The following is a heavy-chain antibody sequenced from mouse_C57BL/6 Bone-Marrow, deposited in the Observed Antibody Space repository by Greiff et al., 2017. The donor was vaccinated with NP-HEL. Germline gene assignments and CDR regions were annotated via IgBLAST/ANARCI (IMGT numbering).Heavy chain of an antibody. V-gene: IGHV1-81*01. J-gene: IGHJ3*01. CDR1: GYTFTSYG. Sequence: QVQLQQSGAELARPGASVKLSCKASGYTFTSYGISWVKQRTGQGLEWIGEIYPRSGNTYYNEKFKGKATLTADKSSSTAYMELRSLTSEDSAVYSCASPYPVYDYDAWFAYWGQGTLVTVSA. CDR3: ASPYPVYDYDAWFAY. D-gene: IGHD2-4*01. CDR2: IYPRSGNT.